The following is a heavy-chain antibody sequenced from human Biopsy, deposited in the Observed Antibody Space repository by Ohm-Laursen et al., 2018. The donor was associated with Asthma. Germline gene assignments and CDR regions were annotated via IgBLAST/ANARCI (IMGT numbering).Heavy chain of an antibody. J-gene: IGHJ4*02. V-gene: IGHV3-30*18. CDR2: ISYDGNHK. CDR1: GFTFSDYP. Sequence: SLRLSCTASGFTFSDYPMTWVRQAPGKGLEWVAVISYDGNHKFYEDSVKGRFTISRDNSKNTLYLQMNSLRTEDTAVYYCAKRRGYSGHDNDYWGQGTLVIVSS. CDR3: AKRRGYSGHDNDY. D-gene: IGHD5-12*01.